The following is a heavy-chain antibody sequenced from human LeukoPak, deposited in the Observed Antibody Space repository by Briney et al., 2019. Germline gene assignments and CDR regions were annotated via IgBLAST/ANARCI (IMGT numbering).Heavy chain of an antibody. CDR2: INPSGGST. CDR3: ARDGWAPTYYDFWSGYLNWFDP. CDR1: GYTFTSYY. V-gene: IGHV1-46*01. D-gene: IGHD3-3*01. J-gene: IGHJ5*02. Sequence: GASVKVSCKASGYTFTSYYMHWVRQAPGQGLEWMGIINPSGGSTSYAQKFQGRVTMTTDTSTSTAYMELRSLRSDDTAVYYCARDGWAPTYYDFWSGYLNWFDPWGQGTLVTVSS.